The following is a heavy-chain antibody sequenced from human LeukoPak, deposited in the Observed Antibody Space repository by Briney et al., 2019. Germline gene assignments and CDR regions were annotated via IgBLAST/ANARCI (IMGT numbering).Heavy chain of an antibody. V-gene: IGHV5-51*01. J-gene: IGHJ4*02. CDR2: IYPGDSDT. Sequence: AGESLKISCQGSGCIFTSYWIGGVRQLPGKGLEWMGLIYPGDSDTRQSPSLQDPLTISADKSSSTAYLQGSSLKASDTAMYYCASRLGSGWPFDYWGQGTLVTVSS. CDR3: ASRLGSGWPFDY. CDR1: GCIFTSYW. D-gene: IGHD6-19*01.